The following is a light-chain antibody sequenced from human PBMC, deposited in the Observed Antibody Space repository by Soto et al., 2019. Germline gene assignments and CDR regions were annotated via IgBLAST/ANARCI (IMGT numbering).Light chain of an antibody. V-gene: IGKV4-1*01. CDR3: QHYYTIPT. CDR1: QRGLSSSTNMYY. Sequence: DIVRTQSPDSLAVSLGERAAIKCKSSQRGLSSSTNMYYLAWYQQKPRQPPKLLIYWSSTRESGVPDRFSGGGYGTYFPITISCLKAADVEVYYCQHYYTIPTFGPGTKVEI. CDR2: WSS. J-gene: IGKJ1*01.